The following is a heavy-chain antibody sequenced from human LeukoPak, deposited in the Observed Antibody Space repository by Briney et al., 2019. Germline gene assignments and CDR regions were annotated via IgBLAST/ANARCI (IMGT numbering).Heavy chain of an antibody. CDR2: IYYSGGT. D-gene: IGHD6-13*01. CDR3: ARRSSSWYSKIDS. J-gene: IGHJ4*02. Sequence: PSETLSLTCTVSGGSISSSSYYWGWIRQPPGKGLEWIVNIYYSGGTYYNPSLKSRVTISEDTSKNQFSLKLSSVTAADTAVYYCARRSSSWYSKIDSWGQGTLVTVSS. CDR1: GGSISSSSYY. V-gene: IGHV4-39*01.